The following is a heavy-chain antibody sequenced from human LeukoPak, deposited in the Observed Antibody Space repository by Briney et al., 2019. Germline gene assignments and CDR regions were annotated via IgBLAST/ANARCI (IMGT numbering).Heavy chain of an antibody. V-gene: IGHV4-34*01. CDR3: AALCSGGSCYGGTDY. Sequence: SETLSLTCAVYGGSFSGYYWSWIRQPPGKGLEWIGEINHSGSTNYNPSLKSRVTISVDTSKNQFSLKLSSVTAADTAVYYCAALCSGGSCYGGTDYWGQGTLVTVSP. CDR1: GGSFSGYY. D-gene: IGHD2-15*01. J-gene: IGHJ4*02. CDR2: INHSGST.